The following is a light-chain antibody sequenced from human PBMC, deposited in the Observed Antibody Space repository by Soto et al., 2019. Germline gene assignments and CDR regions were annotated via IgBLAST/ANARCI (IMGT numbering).Light chain of an antibody. CDR2: NVS. J-gene: IGLJ1*01. V-gene: IGLV2-14*01. CDR1: SSDIGGHNS. CDR3: TFFTSASTYV. Sequence: QSVLTQPASVSGSPGQSIAISCTGTSSDIGGHNSVSWYQQHPGKAPKPMIYNVSNRPSGVSNRFSGSKSGNTASLTISGLLAEDEADYYCTFFTSASTYVFGAGTKVTVL.